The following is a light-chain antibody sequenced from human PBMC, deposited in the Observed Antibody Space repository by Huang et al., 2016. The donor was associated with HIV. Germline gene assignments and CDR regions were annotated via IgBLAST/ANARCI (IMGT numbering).Light chain of an antibody. Sequence: EIVLTQSPATLSLSPGEGATLSCRASQSIGSYLAWYHQRPGHAPRLLIYDASNRATGIPARFSGRGSGTDFTLTISSLEPEDFAVYYCQQRNNWPPWTFGQGTKVELK. CDR2: DAS. V-gene: IGKV3-11*01. CDR3: QQRNNWPPWT. CDR1: QSIGSY. J-gene: IGKJ1*01.